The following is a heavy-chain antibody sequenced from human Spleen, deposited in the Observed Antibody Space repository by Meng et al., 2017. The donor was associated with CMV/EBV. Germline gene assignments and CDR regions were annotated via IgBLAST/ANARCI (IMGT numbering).Heavy chain of an antibody. CDR2: ISGDGTTT. CDR3: VVGKNQPDY. Sequence: GGYLRLSCAASGFTFSSYWMHWVRQGPGKRLVWVSRISGDGTTTTYADSVKGRFTISRDNAKNTLYLQMNSLRAEDTAVYYCVVGKNQPDYWGQGTLVTVSS. V-gene: IGHV3-74*01. J-gene: IGHJ4*02. CDR1: GFTFSSYW. D-gene: IGHD1-14*01.